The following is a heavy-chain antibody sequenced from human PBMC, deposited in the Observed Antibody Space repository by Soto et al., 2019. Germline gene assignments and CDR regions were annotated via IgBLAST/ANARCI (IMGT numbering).Heavy chain of an antibody. CDR3: AREEVLWFGEFDY. D-gene: IGHD3-10*01. Sequence: PGGSLRLSCAASGFTFSSYGMHWVRQAPGKGLEGVAVIWYDGSNKYYADSVKGRFTISRGNSKNTLYLQMNSLRAEDTAVYYCAREEVLWFGEFDYWGQGTLVTVSS. CDR2: IWYDGSNK. V-gene: IGHV3-33*01. J-gene: IGHJ4*02. CDR1: GFTFSSYG.